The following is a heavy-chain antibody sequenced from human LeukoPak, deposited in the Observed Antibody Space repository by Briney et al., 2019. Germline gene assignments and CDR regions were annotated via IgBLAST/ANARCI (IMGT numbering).Heavy chain of an antibody. J-gene: IGHJ6*03. V-gene: IGHV3-15*01. Sequence: GGSLRLSCAASGFTFSNAWMSWVRQAPGKGLEWVGRIKSKTDGGTTDYPAPVKGRFTITRDDSKNTLYLQMNSLKTEDTAVYYCTTPQTDYDILTGYVYYYYMDAWGKGTTVTVSS. CDR3: TTPQTDYDILTGYVYYYYMDA. D-gene: IGHD3-9*01. CDR2: IKSKTDGGTT. CDR1: GFTFSNAW.